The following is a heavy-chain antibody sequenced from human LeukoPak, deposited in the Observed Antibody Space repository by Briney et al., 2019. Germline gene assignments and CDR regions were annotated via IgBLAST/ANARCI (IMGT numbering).Heavy chain of an antibody. CDR3: ARDRSGDTMIYDY. J-gene: IGHJ4*02. V-gene: IGHV3-21*01. D-gene: IGHD3-22*01. Sequence: GGPLRLSCAASGFTFSNAWMSWVRQAPGKGLEWVSSISSSSSRSSYIYYADSVKGRFTISRDNAKNSLYLQMNSLRAEDTAVYYCARDRSGDTMIYDYWGQGTLVTVSS. CDR1: GFTFSNAW. CDR2: ISSSSSRSSYI.